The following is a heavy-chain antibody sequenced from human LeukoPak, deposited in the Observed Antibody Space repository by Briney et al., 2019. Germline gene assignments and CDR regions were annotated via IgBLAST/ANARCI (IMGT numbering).Heavy chain of an antibody. J-gene: IGHJ5*02. V-gene: IGHV1-8*01. CDR1: GYTFTSYD. Sequence: ASVKVSCKASGYTFTSYDINWVRQATGQGLEWMGWMNPNSGNTGYAQKFQGRVTMTRSTSISTAYMELSSLRSEDTAVYYCARWAARPGWFDPWGQGTLVTVSS. CDR3: ARWAARPGWFDP. CDR2: MNPNSGNT. D-gene: IGHD6-6*01.